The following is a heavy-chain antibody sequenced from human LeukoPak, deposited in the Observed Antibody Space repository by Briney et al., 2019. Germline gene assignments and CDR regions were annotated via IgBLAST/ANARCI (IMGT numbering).Heavy chain of an antibody. Sequence: PSETLSLTCAVYGGSFSGYYWSWIRQHPGKGLEWIGYIYYSGSTYYNPSLKSRVTISVDTSKNQFSLKLSSVTAADTAVYYCATSWRTRGFDPWGQGTLVTVSS. CDR3: ATSWRTRGFDP. V-gene: IGHV4-31*11. J-gene: IGHJ5*02. CDR2: IYYSGST. CDR1: GGSFSGYY.